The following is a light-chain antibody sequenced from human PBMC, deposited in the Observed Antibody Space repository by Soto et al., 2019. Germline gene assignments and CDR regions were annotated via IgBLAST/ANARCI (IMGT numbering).Light chain of an antibody. Sequence: DVQMTQYPSTLSGSVGDRVTITFRASQTISSWLAWYQQKPGKAPKLLIYKASTLKSGVPSRFSGSGSGTEFTLTISSLQSEDFAIYYCQQYHNWPAFGQGTKVDIK. V-gene: IGKV1-5*03. CDR1: QTISSW. CDR3: QQYHNWPA. CDR2: KAS. J-gene: IGKJ1*01.